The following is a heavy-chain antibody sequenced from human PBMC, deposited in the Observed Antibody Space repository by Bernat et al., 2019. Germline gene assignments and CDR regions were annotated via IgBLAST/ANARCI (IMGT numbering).Heavy chain of an antibody. J-gene: IGHJ4*02. CDR1: GFTFSSYG. V-gene: IGHV3-33*01. CDR3: ARIRGYSYGQIDY. D-gene: IGHD5-18*01. CDR2: IWYDGSNK. Sequence: VQLVESGGAVFQLGRSLSPSGAASGFTFSSYGMHWFRQAPGKGLEWVAVIWYDGSNKYYADSVKGRFTISRDNSKNTLYLQMNSLRAEDTAVYYCARIRGYSYGQIDYWGQGTLVTVSS.